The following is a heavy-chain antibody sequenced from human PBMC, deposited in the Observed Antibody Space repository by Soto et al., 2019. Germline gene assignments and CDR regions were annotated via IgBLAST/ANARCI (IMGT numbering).Heavy chain of an antibody. D-gene: IGHD3-22*01. V-gene: IGHV1-69*01. CDR3: ARGGSSYTWFTVY. Sequence: QEQLVQSGAEVKKPGSSVKVSCKASGGLFSSYPISWVRQVPGQGLEWMGGIIPVFQTAYYTQRFQGRVTTIADESTNTAYMELTSLRSEDTAIYYCARGGSSYTWFTVYCGQGTLVTVSS. CDR2: IIPVFQTA. CDR1: GGLFSSYP. J-gene: IGHJ4*02.